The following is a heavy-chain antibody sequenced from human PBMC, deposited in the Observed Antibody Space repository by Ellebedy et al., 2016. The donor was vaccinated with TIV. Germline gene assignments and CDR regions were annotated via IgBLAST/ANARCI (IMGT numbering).Heavy chain of an antibody. CDR2: INHSGST. D-gene: IGHD2-2*01. J-gene: IGHJ4*02. Sequence: SETLSLTCAVYGGSFSGYYWSWIRQPPGKGLEWIGEINHSGSTNYNPSLKSRVTLSVDTSKNQFSLKLSSVTAADTAVYYCARHSEYAQYYFDYWGQGTLVTVSS. CDR1: GGSFSGYY. CDR3: ARHSEYAQYYFDY. V-gene: IGHV4-34*01.